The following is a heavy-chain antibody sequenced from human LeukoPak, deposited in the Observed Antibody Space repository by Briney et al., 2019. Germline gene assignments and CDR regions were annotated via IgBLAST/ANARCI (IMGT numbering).Heavy chain of an antibody. D-gene: IGHD6-13*01. CDR1: GGSISSSSYY. CDR2: IYYSGST. Sequence: SETLSLTCTVSGGSISSSSYYWGWIRQPPGKGLEWIGSIYYSGSTYYNPSLKSRVTISVDTSKNQFSLKLSSVTAADTAVYYCARRGYSSSWVRWGQGTLVTVSS. J-gene: IGHJ4*02. V-gene: IGHV4-39*01. CDR3: ARRGYSSSWVR.